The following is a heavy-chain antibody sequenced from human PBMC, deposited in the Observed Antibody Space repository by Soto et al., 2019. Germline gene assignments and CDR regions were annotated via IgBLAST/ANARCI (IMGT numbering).Heavy chain of an antibody. D-gene: IGHD3-10*02. J-gene: IGHJ6*02. Sequence: GESLKISCTASDTTHWIGWVRQKPGKGLEWMGIIYPGDSDTKYSPSFQGQVTISVDKSISTAYLHWSSLKASDTATYYCARLVHYYFGMDVWGLGTTVTVS. CDR3: ARLVHYYFGMDV. CDR2: IYPGDSDT. V-gene: IGHV5-51*01. CDR1: DTTHW.